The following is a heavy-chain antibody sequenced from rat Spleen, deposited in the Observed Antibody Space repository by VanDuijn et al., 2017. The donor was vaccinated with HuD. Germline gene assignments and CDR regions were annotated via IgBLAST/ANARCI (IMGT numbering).Heavy chain of an antibody. V-gene: IGHV5-7*01. Sequence: EVQLVESGGGLVQPGRSLKLSCTASGLSFSNYDMAWVRQAPKKGLEWVATISYDGSSTYYRDSVKGRFTISRDNAKNTQYLQMDSLRSEDTATYFCARRDFSSFIYAFFDQWGQGVMVTVSS. J-gene: IGHJ2*01. CDR1: GLSFSNYD. D-gene: IGHD1-2*01. CDR3: ARRDFSSFIYAFFDQ. CDR2: ISYDGSST.